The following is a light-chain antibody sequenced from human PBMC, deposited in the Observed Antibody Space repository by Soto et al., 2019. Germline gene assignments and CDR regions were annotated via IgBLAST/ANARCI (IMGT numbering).Light chain of an antibody. J-gene: IGKJ1*01. V-gene: IGKV3-20*01. Sequence: EIVLTQSPGTVSLSPGERATLSCRASQSVSNNYLAWYQQKPGQSPRLLIYGASSRATGIPDRFSGSGSGTDFTLTISRLEPEDFAVYYCQQYSRSPQTFGQGTKVESK. CDR2: GAS. CDR1: QSVSNNY. CDR3: QQYSRSPQT.